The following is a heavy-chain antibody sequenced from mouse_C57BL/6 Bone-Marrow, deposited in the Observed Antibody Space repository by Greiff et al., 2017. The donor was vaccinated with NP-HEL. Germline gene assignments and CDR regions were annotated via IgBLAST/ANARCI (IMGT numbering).Heavy chain of an antibody. CDR2: ISSGGSYT. CDR3: ARLDWEDY. V-gene: IGHV5-6*02. D-gene: IGHD4-1*01. J-gene: IGHJ2*01. Sequence: EVMLVESGGDLVKPGGSLKLSCAASGFTFSSYGMSWVRQTPDKRLEWVATISSGGSYTYYPDSVKGRFTISRDNAKNTLYLQMSSLKSEDTAMYYCARLDWEDYWGQGTTLTVSS. CDR1: GFTFSSYG.